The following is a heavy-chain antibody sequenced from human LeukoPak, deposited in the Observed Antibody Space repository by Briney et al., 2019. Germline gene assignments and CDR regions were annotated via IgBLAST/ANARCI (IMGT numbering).Heavy chain of an antibody. CDR2: ISYDGSNK. V-gene: IGHV3-30*03. J-gene: IGHJ6*02. D-gene: IGHD6-19*01. CDR1: GFTFSSYG. CDR3: ARAEASDAVCMDV. Sequence: GGSLRLSCAASGFTFSSYGMHWVRQAPGKGLEWVAVISYDGSNKYYADSVKGRFTISRDNSRITLYLQMSSLRAEDTAVYYCARAEASDAVCMDVWGQGTTVIVSS.